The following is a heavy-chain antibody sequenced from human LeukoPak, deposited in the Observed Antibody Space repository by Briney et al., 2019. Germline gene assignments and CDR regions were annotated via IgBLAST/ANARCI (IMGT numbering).Heavy chain of an antibody. CDR3: AREGRYDSPIDY. CDR2: ISSSGSTI. J-gene: IGHJ4*02. V-gene: IGHV3-11*04. D-gene: IGHD3-22*01. CDR1: GFTFSDYY. Sequence: PRGSLRLSCAASGFTFSDYYMSWIRQAPGKGLEWVPYISSSGSTIYYADSVKGRFTISRDNAKNSLYLQMNSLRAEDTAVYYCAREGRYDSPIDYWGQGTLVTVSS.